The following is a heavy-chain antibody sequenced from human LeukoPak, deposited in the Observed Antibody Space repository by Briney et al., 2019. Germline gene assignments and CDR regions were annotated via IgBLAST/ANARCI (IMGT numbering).Heavy chain of an antibody. J-gene: IGHJ3*02. CDR2: VYYSGST. D-gene: IGHD2-21*01. CDR1: GGSISSSSYY. CDR3: AGHFARAFDI. Sequence: SETLSLTCTVSGGSISSSSYYWGWIRQPPGKGLEWIGSVYYSGSTYCNPSLKSRVTMSVDTSRNQFSLKLSSVTAADTAVYYCAGHFARAFDIWGQGTMVTVSS. V-gene: IGHV4-39*01.